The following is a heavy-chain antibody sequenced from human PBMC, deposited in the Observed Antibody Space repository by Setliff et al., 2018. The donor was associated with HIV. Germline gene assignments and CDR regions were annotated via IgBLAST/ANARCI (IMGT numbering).Heavy chain of an antibody. CDR1: GYTFTSYV. Sequence: ASVKVSCKASGYTFTSYVMHWVRQAPGQRLEWMGWINAGNGNTKYSQKFQGRVTFTRDTSASTAYMELSSLRSEDTAVYYCARPVGGTGFDPWGQGTLVTVSS. D-gene: IGHD1-26*01. CDR2: INAGNGNT. V-gene: IGHV1-3*01. CDR3: ARPVGGTGFDP. J-gene: IGHJ5*02.